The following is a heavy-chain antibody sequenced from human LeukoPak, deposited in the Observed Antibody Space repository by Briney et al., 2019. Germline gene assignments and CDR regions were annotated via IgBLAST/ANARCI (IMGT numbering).Heavy chain of an antibody. J-gene: IGHJ4*02. V-gene: IGHV4-39*07. Sequence: SETLSLTCAVSGGSISSSSYYWGWIRQPPGKGLEWIGSIYYSGSTYYNPSLKSRVTISVDTSKNQFSLKLSSVTAADTAVYYCARDRKGPFDYWGQGTLVTVSS. CDR2: IYYSGST. CDR3: ARDRKGPFDY. CDR1: GGSISSSSYY.